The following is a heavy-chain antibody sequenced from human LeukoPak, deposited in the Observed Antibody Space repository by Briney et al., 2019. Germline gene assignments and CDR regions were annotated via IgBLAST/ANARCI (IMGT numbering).Heavy chain of an antibody. V-gene: IGHV3-23*01. Sequence: GGSLRLSCAASGFIFINYAMNWVRQAPGKGLGGVADIDNDGGETYYTDSVKGRFTISRDNSKNTLYLQMNSLRAEDTALYYCAKSGGRWSHFDYWGQGTLVTVSS. D-gene: IGHD2-15*01. CDR1: GFIFINYA. CDR3: AKSGGRWSHFDY. J-gene: IGHJ4*02. CDR2: IDNDGGET.